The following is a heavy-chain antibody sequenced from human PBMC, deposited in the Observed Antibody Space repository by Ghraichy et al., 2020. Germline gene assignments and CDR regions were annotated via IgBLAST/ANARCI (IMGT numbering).Heavy chain of an antibody. CDR2: ISGSGGST. CDR1: GFTFSSYA. V-gene: IGHV3-23*01. Sequence: GESLNISCAASGFTFSSYAMSWVRQAPGKGLEWVSAISGSGGSTYYADSVKGRFTISRDNSKNTLYLQMNSLRAEDTAVYYCAKDSRSGYDYFYYYYGMDVWGQGTTVTVSS. D-gene: IGHD5-12*01. CDR3: AKDSRSGYDYFYYYYGMDV. J-gene: IGHJ6*02.